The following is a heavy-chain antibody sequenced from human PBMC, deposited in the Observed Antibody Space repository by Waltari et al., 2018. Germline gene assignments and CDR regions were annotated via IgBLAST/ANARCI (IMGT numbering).Heavy chain of an antibody. CDR1: GGSFSGYY. CDR3: ARGETGTKFDY. J-gene: IGHJ4*02. D-gene: IGHD1-7*01. CDR2: INHSGST. V-gene: IGHV4-34*01. Sequence: QVQLQQWGAGLLKPSETLSLTCAVYGGSFSGYYWSWIRQPPGKGLEWIGEINHSGSTNYNPSLKSRVTISVDTSKNQFTLKLSSVTAADTAVYYCARGETGTKFDYWGQGTLVTVSS.